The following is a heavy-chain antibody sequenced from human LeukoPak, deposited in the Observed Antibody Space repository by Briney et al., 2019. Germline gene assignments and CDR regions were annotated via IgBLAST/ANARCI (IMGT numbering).Heavy chain of an antibody. V-gene: IGHV4-31*03. CDR2: IYYSGST. CDR3: ASSPILYGSGSKPLFDY. CDR1: GGSISSGGYY. Sequence: SETLSLTCTVSGGSISSGGYYWSWIRHHPGKGLEWSGYIYYSGSTYYNPSLKSRVTISVDTSKNQFSLKLSSVTAADTAVYYCASSPILYGSGSKPLFDYWGQGTLVTVSS. J-gene: IGHJ4*02. D-gene: IGHD3-10*01.